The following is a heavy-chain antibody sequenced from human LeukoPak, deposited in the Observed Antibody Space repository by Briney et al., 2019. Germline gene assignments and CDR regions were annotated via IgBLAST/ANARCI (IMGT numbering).Heavy chain of an antibody. V-gene: IGHV1-24*01. D-gene: IGHD6-25*01. CDR2: FDPEDGET. Sequence: ASVKVSCKVSGYTLTELSMHWVRQAPGKGLEWMGGFDPEDGETIYAQKFQGRVTMTEDTSTDTAYMELSSLRSGDTAVYYCATPAQAGNDAFDIWGQGTMVTVSS. CDR1: GYTLTELS. CDR3: ATPAQAGNDAFDI. J-gene: IGHJ3*02.